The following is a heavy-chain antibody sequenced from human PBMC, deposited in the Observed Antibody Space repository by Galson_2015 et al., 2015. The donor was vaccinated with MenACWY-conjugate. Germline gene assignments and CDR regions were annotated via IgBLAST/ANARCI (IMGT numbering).Heavy chain of an antibody. CDR2: ISYDGSNK. D-gene: IGHD1-26*01. V-gene: IGHV3-30*18. Sequence: SLRLSCTASGFTFSSYGMHWVRQAPGKGLEWVAVISYDGSNKYYADSVKGRFTISRDNSKNTLYLQMNSLGAEDTAVYYCAKDRAGDWGQGTLVTVSS. CDR1: GFTFSSYG. J-gene: IGHJ4*02. CDR3: AKDRAGD.